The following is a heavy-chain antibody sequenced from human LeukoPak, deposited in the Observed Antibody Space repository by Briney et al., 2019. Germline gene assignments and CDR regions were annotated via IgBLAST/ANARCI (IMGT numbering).Heavy chain of an antibody. D-gene: IGHD3-22*01. J-gene: IGHJ4*02. CDR2: IYHSGST. CDR1: GYSISSAYY. Sequence: SETLSLACTVSGYSISSAYYWGWIRQPPGKGLEWIGSIYHSGSTYYNPSLKSRVTISVDTSKNQFSLKLSSVTAADTAVYYCARLRGSSGYYLAVDYWGQGTLVTVSS. V-gene: IGHV4-38-2*02. CDR3: ARLRGSSGYYLAVDY.